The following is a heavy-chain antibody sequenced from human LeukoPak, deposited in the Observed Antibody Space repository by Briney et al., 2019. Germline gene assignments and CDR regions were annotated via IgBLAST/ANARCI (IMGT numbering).Heavy chain of an antibody. CDR1: GFTFSSYA. Sequence: PGGSLRLSCSASGFTFSSYAMHWVRQAPGKGLEYVSTISANGGGTYYADSVKGRLTISRDNSKNTLYLQMNSLRAEDTAVYYCARDFRYSGSYHHRFDPWGQGTLVTVSS. CDR2: ISANGGGT. CDR3: ARDFRYSGSYHHRFDP. J-gene: IGHJ5*02. D-gene: IGHD1-26*01. V-gene: IGHV3-64*04.